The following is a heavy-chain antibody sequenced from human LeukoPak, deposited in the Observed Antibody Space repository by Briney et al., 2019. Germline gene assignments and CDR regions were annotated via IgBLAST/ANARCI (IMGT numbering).Heavy chain of an antibody. CDR3: ATPNPYSSGWLYFDY. D-gene: IGHD6-19*01. CDR2: FDPEDGET. V-gene: IGHV1-24*01. CDR1: GYTLTELS. J-gene: IGHJ4*02. Sequence: VASVKVSCTVSGYTLTELSMHWVRQAPGKGLEWMGGFDPEDGETIYAQKFQGRVTMTEDTPTDTAYMELSSLRSEDTAVYYCATPNPYSSGWLYFDYWGQGTLVTVSS.